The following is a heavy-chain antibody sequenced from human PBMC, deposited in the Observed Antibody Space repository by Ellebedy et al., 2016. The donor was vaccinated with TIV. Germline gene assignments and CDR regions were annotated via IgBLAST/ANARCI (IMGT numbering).Heavy chain of an antibody. CDR3: TRETAGTTVHS. J-gene: IGHJ4*02. Sequence: SETLSLTCTVSGGSTSDSHSYWGWIRQPPEKGLEWIGSVYYTGGTYNNPSLKSRLTISIDTSNNQFSLRLTSMTAADTAVYYCTRETAGTTVHSWGQGIPVTVSS. D-gene: IGHD1-1*01. CDR1: GGSTSDSHSY. CDR2: VYYTGGT. V-gene: IGHV4-39*07.